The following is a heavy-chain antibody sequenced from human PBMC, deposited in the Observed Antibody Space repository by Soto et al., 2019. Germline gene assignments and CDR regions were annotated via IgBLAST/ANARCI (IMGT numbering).Heavy chain of an antibody. Sequence: PGGFLRLSCAASGFTVISNYMSWVRQAPGKGLEWVSVIYSGGSTYYADSVKGRFTISRDNSKNTLYLQMNSLRAEDTAVYYCASIAVAGRRKDAFDIWGQGTMVTVSS. V-gene: IGHV3-53*01. CDR1: GFTVISNY. J-gene: IGHJ3*02. CDR2: IYSGGST. D-gene: IGHD6-19*01. CDR3: ASIAVAGRRKDAFDI.